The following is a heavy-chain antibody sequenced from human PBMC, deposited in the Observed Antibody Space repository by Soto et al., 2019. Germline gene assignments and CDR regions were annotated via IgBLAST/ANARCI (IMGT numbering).Heavy chain of an antibody. D-gene: IGHD1-7*01. Sequence: SLRLSCAASGFTFSSYAMSWVRQAPGKGLEWVSAISGSGGSTYYADSVKGRFTISRDNSKNTLYLQMNSLRAEDTAVYYCAKLNWNYVIYYYYYMDVWGKGTTVTVSS. CDR3: AKLNWNYVIYYYYYMDV. CDR1: GFTFSSYA. V-gene: IGHV3-23*01. CDR2: ISGSGGST. J-gene: IGHJ6*03.